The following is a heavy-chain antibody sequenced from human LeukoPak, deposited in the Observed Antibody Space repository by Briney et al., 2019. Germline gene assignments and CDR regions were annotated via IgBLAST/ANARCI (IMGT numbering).Heavy chain of an antibody. V-gene: IGHV3-7*01. Sequence: GGSLRLSCATSGFNFSSYWMSWVRQAPGKGLEWVANIEEDGGESYYVESVKGRFTISRDNAKNSLYLQMNSLRAEDTAVYYCAREGGDIADTGFDYWGQGTLVAVSS. CDR3: AREGGDIADTGFDY. CDR1: GFNFSSYW. J-gene: IGHJ4*02. D-gene: IGHD2-15*01. CDR2: IEEDGGES.